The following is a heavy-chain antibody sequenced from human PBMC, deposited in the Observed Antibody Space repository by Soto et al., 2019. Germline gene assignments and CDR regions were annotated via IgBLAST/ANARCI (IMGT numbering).Heavy chain of an antibody. Sequence: SVKVSCKASGGTFSNYVISWVRQAPGQGLEWMGGLIPLFGTTDYAKNFQGGIAITADEDTTTVYMDLSSLRFEDTAVYFCEIDGGSGELSVVLGQVTTVTVSS. J-gene: IGHJ6*02. CDR3: EIDGGSGELSVV. CDR1: GGTFSNYV. V-gene: IGHV1-69*13. CDR2: LIPLFGTT. D-gene: IGHD3-10*01.